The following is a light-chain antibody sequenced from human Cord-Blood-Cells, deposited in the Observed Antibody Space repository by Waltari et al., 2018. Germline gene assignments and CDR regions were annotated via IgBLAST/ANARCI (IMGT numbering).Light chain of an antibody. J-gene: IGLJ3*02. CDR1: SSDVGGYNY. V-gene: IGLV2-14*01. CDR2: EVS. CDR3: SSYTSSSTLV. Sequence: QSALTQPASVSGSPGQSITIPCTGTSSDVGGYNYVSWYQQTPGKAPKLMIYEVSNRPAGVSNRFSGSKSGNTASLTISGLQAEDEADYYCSSYTSSSTLVFGGGTKLTVL.